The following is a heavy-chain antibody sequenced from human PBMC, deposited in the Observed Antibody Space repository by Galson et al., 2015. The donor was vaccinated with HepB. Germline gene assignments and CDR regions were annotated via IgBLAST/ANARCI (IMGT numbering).Heavy chain of an antibody. Sequence: SVKVSCKASGYTFTSYAMNWVRQAPGQGLEWMGWINTNTGNPTYAQGFTGRFVFSLDTSASTAYLQISSLKAEDTAVYYCARDNKLAAVRDAFDIWGQGTMVTVSS. CDR1: GYTFTSYA. CDR2: INTNTGNP. CDR3: ARDNKLAAVRDAFDI. J-gene: IGHJ3*02. V-gene: IGHV7-4-1*02. D-gene: IGHD6-13*01.